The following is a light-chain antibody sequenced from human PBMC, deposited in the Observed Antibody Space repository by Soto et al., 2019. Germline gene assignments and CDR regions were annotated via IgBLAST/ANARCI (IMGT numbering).Light chain of an antibody. CDR3: AAWDDSLKGVV. J-gene: IGLJ2*01. CDR2: SND. V-gene: IGLV1-44*01. Sequence: QSVLTQPPSASGTPGQRVTIACSGSSSNIGYSVVNWYQQLPRTAPKLLIYSNDQRPSGVPDRFSGSKSGTSASLAISGLQSEDEADYYCAAWDDSLKGVVFGGGTKLTVL. CDR1: SSNIGYSV.